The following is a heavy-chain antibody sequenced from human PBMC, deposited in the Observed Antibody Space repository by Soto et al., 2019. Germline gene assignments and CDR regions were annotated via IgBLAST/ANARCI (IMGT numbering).Heavy chain of an antibody. D-gene: IGHD5-12*01. V-gene: IGHV3-30*18. CDR2: ISYDGSNK. CDR1: GFTFSSDG. Sequence: QVQLVESGGGVVQPGRSLRLSCAASGFTFSSDGMHWVRQAPGKGLEWVAVISYDGSNKYYADSVKGRFTISRDNAKNTLYLQMNSLRAEDTAVYYCAKVQFAYSGYGGWDEAGEFDYWGQGTLVTVSS. CDR3: AKVQFAYSGYGGWDEAGEFDY. J-gene: IGHJ4*02.